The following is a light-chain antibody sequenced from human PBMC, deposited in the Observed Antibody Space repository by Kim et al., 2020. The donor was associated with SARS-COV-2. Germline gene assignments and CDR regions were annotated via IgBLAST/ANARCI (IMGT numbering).Light chain of an antibody. J-gene: IGLJ3*02. V-gene: IGLV3-21*04. Sequence: SYELTQPPSVSVAPGKTAKITCGGNNIGSKSVHWYQQKPGQAPVLVINYDSDRPSGIPERFSGSNSGNTATLTISRVEAGDEADYYWQVWDSSSDHWVFGGGTQLTV. CDR2: YDS. CDR1: NIGSKS. CDR3: QVWDSSSDHWV.